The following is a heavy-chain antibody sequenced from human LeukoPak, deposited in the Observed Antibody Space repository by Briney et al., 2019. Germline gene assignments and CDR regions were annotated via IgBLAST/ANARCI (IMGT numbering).Heavy chain of an antibody. Sequence: PGGSLRLSCAASGFTVNSYYISWVRQAPGKGLEWVSVIYSGGSTYYTDSVKGRFTISRANSKNTLYLQMNSLRTEDTAVYYCLFGLYSGSYHILDYWGQGTLVTVSS. CDR1: GFTVNSYY. CDR2: IYSGGST. V-gene: IGHV3-66*02. CDR3: LFGLYSGSYHILDY. D-gene: IGHD1-26*01. J-gene: IGHJ4*02.